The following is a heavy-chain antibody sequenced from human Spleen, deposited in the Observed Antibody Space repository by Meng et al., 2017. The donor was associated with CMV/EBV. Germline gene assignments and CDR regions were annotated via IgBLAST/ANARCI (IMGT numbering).Heavy chain of an antibody. J-gene: IGHJ6*02. CDR3: ARDSAMIPSYYYDSSGYSSYYGMDV. V-gene: IGHV3-7*01. CDR1: GFTFGSYW. D-gene: IGHD3-22*01. CDR2: IKQDGSEK. Sequence: GGSLRLSCAASGFTFGSYWMSWVRQAPGKGLDWVANIKQDGSEKYYVDSVKGRFTISRDNAKNSLYLQMNSLRVEDTAVYYCARDSAMIPSYYYDSSGYSSYYGMDVWGQGTTVTVSS.